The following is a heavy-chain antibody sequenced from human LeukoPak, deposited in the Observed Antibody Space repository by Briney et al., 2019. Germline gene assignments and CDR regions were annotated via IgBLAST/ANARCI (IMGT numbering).Heavy chain of an antibody. J-gene: IGHJ6*03. CDR2: IYYSGST. Sequence: SETLSLTCTVSGGSISSYYWSWIRQPPGKGLEWIGYIYYSGSTNYNPSLKSRVTISVDTSKNQFSLKLSSVTAADTAVYYCARSLGGLRYHYYYMDVWGKGTTVTVSS. CDR1: GGSISSYY. CDR3: ARSLGGLRYHYYYMDV. D-gene: IGHD3-16*01. V-gene: IGHV4-59*01.